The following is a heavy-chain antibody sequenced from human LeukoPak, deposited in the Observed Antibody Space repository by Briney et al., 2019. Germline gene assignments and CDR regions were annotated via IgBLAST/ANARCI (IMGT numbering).Heavy chain of an antibody. J-gene: IGHJ2*01. Sequence: GGSLRLSCAASGFTVSSNYMSWVRQAPGKGLECVSVIYSGGSTYYADSVKGRFTISRDNSKNTLYLQMNSLRAEDTAVYYCAREPLYYYDSSGLSLWGRGTLVTVSS. V-gene: IGHV3-53*01. CDR2: IYSGGST. CDR1: GFTVSSNY. CDR3: AREPLYYYDSSGLSL. D-gene: IGHD3-22*01.